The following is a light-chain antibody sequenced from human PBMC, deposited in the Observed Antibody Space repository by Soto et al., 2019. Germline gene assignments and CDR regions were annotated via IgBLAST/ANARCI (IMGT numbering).Light chain of an antibody. Sequence: DIQMTQSPSSVSASVGDRVTITCRASQGISSWLVWYQQKPGKAPKFLIYAASSLQSGVPSRFSGSGSGTDFTLTISSLQPEDFATYYCQQAHSFPHTFGQGTKLEIK. J-gene: IGKJ2*01. V-gene: IGKV1-12*01. CDR1: QGISSW. CDR3: QQAHSFPHT. CDR2: AAS.